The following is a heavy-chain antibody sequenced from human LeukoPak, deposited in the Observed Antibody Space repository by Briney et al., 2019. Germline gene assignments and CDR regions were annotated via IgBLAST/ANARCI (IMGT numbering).Heavy chain of an antibody. Sequence: GESLKISCKGSGYSFTSYWIGWVCQMPGKGLEWMGFIYPGDSDTRYSPSFQGQVTISADKSISTAYLQWSSLKASDTAMYYCARLGIGKIVVVPAAPSYYFDYWGQGTLVTVSS. J-gene: IGHJ4*02. V-gene: IGHV5-51*01. CDR1: GYSFTSYW. CDR3: ARLGIGKIVVVPAAPSYYFDY. CDR2: IYPGDSDT. D-gene: IGHD2-2*01.